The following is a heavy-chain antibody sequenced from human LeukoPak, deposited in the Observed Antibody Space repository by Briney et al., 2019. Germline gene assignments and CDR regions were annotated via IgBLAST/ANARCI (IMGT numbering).Heavy chain of an antibody. V-gene: IGHV4-31*03. CDR2: IYYSGST. CDR1: GGSISSGGYY. Sequence: SQTLSLTCTVSGGSISSGGYYWSWIRQHPGKGLEWIGYIYYSGSTYYNPFLKSRVTTSVDTSKNQFSLKLSSVTASDTAVYYCARAELRFLEWLFDPWGQGTLVTVSS. CDR3: ARAELRFLEWLFDP. J-gene: IGHJ5*02. D-gene: IGHD3-3*01.